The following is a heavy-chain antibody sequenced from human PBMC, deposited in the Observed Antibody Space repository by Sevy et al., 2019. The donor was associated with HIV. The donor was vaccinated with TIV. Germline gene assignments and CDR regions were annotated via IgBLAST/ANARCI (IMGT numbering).Heavy chain of an antibody. CDR3: AREGCSRPHHY. Sequence: GGSLRLSCAASGFAFYEYSMSWIRQAPGKGLEWVATLSFGCGKINYADSVKVRFTISRDNSKNSFYLQMDNLRVEDTALYYCAREGCSRPHHYWGQGTRVTVSS. J-gene: IGHJ4*02. CDR1: GFAFYEYS. D-gene: IGHD2-8*01. V-gene: IGHV3-23*01. CDR2: LSFGCGKI.